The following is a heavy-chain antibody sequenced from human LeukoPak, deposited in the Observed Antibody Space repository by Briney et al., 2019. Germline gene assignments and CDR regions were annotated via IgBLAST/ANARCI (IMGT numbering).Heavy chain of an antibody. CDR3: ARGKVPNDAFDI. CDR1: GGSISSGGYY. Sequence: PSQTLSLTCTVSGGSISSGGYYWSWIRQHPGKGLEWIGYIYYSRSTYYNPSLKSRVTISVDTSKNQFSLELSSVTAADTAVYYCARGKVPNDAFDIWGQGTMVTVSS. CDR2: IYYSRST. J-gene: IGHJ3*02. V-gene: IGHV4-31*03.